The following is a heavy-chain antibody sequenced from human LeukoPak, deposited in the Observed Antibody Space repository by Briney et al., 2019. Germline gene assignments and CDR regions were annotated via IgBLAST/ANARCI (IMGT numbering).Heavy chain of an antibody. J-gene: IGHJ4*02. Sequence: GASVKVSCKVSGYTLTELSMHWVRQAPGKGLEWMGGFDPEDGETIYAQKFQGRVTMTEDTSTDTAYMELSSLRSEDTAMYYCATDGGTGTTNLLGDYWGQGTLVTVSS. V-gene: IGHV1-24*01. D-gene: IGHD1-1*01. CDR1: GYTLTELS. CDR3: ATDGGTGTTNLLGDY. CDR2: FDPEDGET.